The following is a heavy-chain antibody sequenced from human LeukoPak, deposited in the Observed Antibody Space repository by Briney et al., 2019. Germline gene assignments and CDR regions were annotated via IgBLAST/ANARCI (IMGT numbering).Heavy chain of an antibody. CDR2: FDPEDGET. V-gene: IGHV1-24*01. D-gene: IGHD3-22*01. CDR3: ATDVFTYYYDSSGFSFDY. J-gene: IGHJ4*02. Sequence: ASVKVSCKVSGYTLTELSMHWVRQAPGKGLEWMGGFDPEDGETIYAQKFQGRVTMTEDTSTDTAYMELSSLRSEDTAVYYCATDVFTYYYDSSGFSFDYWGQGTLVTVSS. CDR1: GYTLTELS.